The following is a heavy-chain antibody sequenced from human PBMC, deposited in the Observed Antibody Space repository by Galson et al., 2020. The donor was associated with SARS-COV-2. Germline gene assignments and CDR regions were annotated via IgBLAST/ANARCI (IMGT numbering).Heavy chain of an antibody. Sequence: GESLKISCAASGFTFDDYAMHWVRQAPGKGLEWVSLISWDGGSTYYADSVKGRFTISRDNSKNSLYLQMNSLRAEDTALYYCAKPGGSGSYYNARPFDYWDQGTLVTVSS. CDR1: GFTFDDYA. CDR2: ISWDGGST. V-gene: IGHV3-43D*03. D-gene: IGHD3-10*01. CDR3: AKPGGSGSYYNARPFDY. J-gene: IGHJ4*02.